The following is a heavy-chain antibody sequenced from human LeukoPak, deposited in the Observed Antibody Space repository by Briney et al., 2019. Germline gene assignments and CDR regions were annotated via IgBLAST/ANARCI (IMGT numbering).Heavy chain of an antibody. CDR2: ISSSSSYI. Sequence: GGSLRLSCAASGSTFSSYSMNWVRQAPGKGLEWVSSISSSSSYIYYADSVKGRFTISRDNAKNSLYLQMNSLRAEDTAVYYCARVNPYSNYFDYWGQGTLVTVSS. CDR1: GSTFSSYS. D-gene: IGHD4-11*01. CDR3: ARVNPYSNYFDY. J-gene: IGHJ4*02. V-gene: IGHV3-21*01.